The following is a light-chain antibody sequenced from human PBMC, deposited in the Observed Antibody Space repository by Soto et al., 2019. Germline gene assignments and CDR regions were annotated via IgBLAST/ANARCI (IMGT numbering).Light chain of an antibody. CDR3: SSYTSSSIV. CDR2: EVS. J-gene: IGLJ1*01. Sequence: QSMLTQPASVSGSPGQSITISCTGTSSDVGGYNYVSWYQQHPGKAPKLMIYEVSNRPSGVSNRFSGSKSGNTASLTISGLQAEDEADYYCSSYTSSSIVFGTGTKLTVL. V-gene: IGLV2-14*01. CDR1: SSDVGGYNY.